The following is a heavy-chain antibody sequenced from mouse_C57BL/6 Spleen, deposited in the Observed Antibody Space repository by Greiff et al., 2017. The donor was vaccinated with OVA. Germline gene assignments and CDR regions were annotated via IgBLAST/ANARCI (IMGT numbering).Heavy chain of an antibody. CDR3: AKITTVYYAMDY. CDR2: INPSSGYT. CDR1: GYTFTSYW. Sequence: QVQLQQSGAELAKPGASVKLSCKASGYTFTSYWMHWVKQRPGQGLEWIGYINPSSGYTKYNQTFKDKATLTADKSSSTAYMQLSSLTYDDSAVYYCAKITTVYYAMDYWGQGTSVTVSS. J-gene: IGHJ4*01. D-gene: IGHD1-1*01. V-gene: IGHV1-7*01.